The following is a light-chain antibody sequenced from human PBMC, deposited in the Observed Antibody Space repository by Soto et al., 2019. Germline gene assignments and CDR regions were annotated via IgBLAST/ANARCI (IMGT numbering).Light chain of an antibody. J-gene: IGLJ3*02. CDR2: EGS. CDR3: CSYAGSSTV. Sequence: QSALTQPASVSXSPGQSITISCTGTSSDVGSYNLVSWYQQHPGKAPKLMIYEGSKRPSGVSNRFSGSKSGNTASLTISGLQAEDEADYYCCSYAGSSTVFGGGTKVTVL. CDR1: SSDVGSYNL. V-gene: IGLV2-23*01.